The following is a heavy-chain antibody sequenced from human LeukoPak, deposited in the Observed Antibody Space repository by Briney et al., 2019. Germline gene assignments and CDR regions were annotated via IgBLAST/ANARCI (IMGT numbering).Heavy chain of an antibody. J-gene: IGHJ4*02. Sequence: SETLSLTCTVSGGSISSYYWSWVRQPAGKGLEWIGRIYASGNTNYNPSLKGRVTMTVDTSKNQFSLNLSSVTAADTAVYYCARGRGSSWYYFDYWGQGTLVTVSS. V-gene: IGHV4-4*07. CDR3: ARGRGSSWYYFDY. D-gene: IGHD6-13*01. CDR1: GGSISSYY. CDR2: IYASGNT.